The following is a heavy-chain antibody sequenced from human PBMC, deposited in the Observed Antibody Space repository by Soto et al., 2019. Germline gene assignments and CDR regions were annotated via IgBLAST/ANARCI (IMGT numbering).Heavy chain of an antibody. Sequence: VGSLRLSCAASGFTFISYAMSWVRQAPGKGLEWVSAISSSGGSTYYADSVKGRFTISRDNSKNTLYLQMNSLRAEDTAVYYCARVCSSTSCYDYWGQGTLVTVSS. CDR2: ISSSGGST. CDR1: GFTFISYA. V-gene: IGHV3-23*01. CDR3: ARVCSSTSCYDY. J-gene: IGHJ4*02. D-gene: IGHD2-2*01.